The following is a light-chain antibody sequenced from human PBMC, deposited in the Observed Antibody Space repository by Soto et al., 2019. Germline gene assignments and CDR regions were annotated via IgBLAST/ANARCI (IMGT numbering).Light chain of an antibody. CDR3: QQYGSSPRT. Sequence: EIVLTQSPGTLSLSPGERAALSCRASQSVSSSYLAWYQQKPGQAPRLLIYGASSRATGIPDRFSGSGSGTDFPLTISRLEPDDFAVYYCQQYGSSPRTFGQGTKG. CDR2: GAS. J-gene: IGKJ1*01. CDR1: QSVSSSY. V-gene: IGKV3-20*01.